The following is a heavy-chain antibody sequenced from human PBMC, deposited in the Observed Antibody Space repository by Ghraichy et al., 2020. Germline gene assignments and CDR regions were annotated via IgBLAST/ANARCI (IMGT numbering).Heavy chain of an antibody. CDR3: ARLGGLRIFGVVTAAGWFDP. CDR2: IYYSGST. CDR1: GGSISSSSYY. Sequence: SETLSLTCTVSGGSISSSSYYWGWIRQPPGKGLEWIGSIYYSGSTYYNPSLKSRVTISVDTSKNQFSLKLSSVTAADTAVYYCARLGGLRIFGVVTAAGWFDPWGQGTLVTVSS. D-gene: IGHD3-3*01. J-gene: IGHJ5*02. V-gene: IGHV4-39*01.